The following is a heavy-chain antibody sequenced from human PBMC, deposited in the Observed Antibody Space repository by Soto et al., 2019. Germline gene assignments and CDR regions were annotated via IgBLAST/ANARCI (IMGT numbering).Heavy chain of an antibody. CDR2: IYSAGSA. CDR1: GFTFSSYH. V-gene: IGHV3-66*01. Sequence: GSLRLSCAASGFTFSSYHMSWVRQAPGKGLEWISVIYSAGSADFADSVKGRFTISRDNSKNTVYLQMNSLRAEDTAEYYCAKVSWYDNRGYFDFWGQGTLVTVS. D-gene: IGHD3-22*01. J-gene: IGHJ4*02. CDR3: AKVSWYDNRGYFDF.